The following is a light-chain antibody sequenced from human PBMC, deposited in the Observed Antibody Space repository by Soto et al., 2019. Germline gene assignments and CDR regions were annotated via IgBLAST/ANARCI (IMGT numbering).Light chain of an antibody. CDR3: QQTYNTPFT. CDR2: AAS. CDR1: QSLSVY. V-gene: IGKV1-39*01. Sequence: DIPMTQSPSSLSASIGDRVTITCRASQSLSVYLNWYQHRPGKAPELLIYAASSLQSGVPSRFSGSGSGTDFTLTITSLRPEDFATYYCQQTYNTPFTFGPGTKVDIK. J-gene: IGKJ3*01.